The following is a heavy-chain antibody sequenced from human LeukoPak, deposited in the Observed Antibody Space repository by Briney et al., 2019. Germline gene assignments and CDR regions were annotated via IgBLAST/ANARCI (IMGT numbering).Heavy chain of an antibody. CDR3: AREPPGDSSGWATYYYYGMDV. CDR2: IYTSGST. D-gene: IGHD6-19*01. V-gene: IGHV4-4*07. CDR1: GGSISSYY. Sequence: SETLSLTCTVSGGSISSYYWSWIRQPAGKGLEWIGRIYTSGSTNYNPSLKSRVTMSVDTSKNQFSLKLSSVTAADTAVYYCAREPPGDSSGWATYYYYGMDVWGQGTTVTVSS. J-gene: IGHJ6*02.